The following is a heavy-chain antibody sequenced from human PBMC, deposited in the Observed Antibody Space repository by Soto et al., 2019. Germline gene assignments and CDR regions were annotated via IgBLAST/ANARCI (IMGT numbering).Heavy chain of an antibody. V-gene: IGHV4-59*01. D-gene: IGHD3-10*02. CDR1: GDSINNYY. CDR3: ARDVNVYVTSRKYDGIDV. Sequence: PSETLSLTCTVSGDSINNYYWSWIRQPPGKGLEWIGYIYHSGSTDYNPSLKSRVTISVDPSKTQFSLRLSSVTAADTAVYYCARDVNVYVTSRKYDGIDVWGRGTTVIFYS. CDR2: IYHSGST. J-gene: IGHJ6*02.